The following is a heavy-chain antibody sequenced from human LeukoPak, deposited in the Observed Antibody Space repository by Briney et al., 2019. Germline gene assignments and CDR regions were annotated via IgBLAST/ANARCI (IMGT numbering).Heavy chain of an antibody. CDR1: GGSISSSSYY. CDR3: ARASNWFDP. Sequence: SETLSLTCTVSGGSISSSSYYWGWIRQPPGKGLEWIGSIYYSGSTYYNPSLKSRVTISVDTSKNQFSLKLSSVTAADTAVYYCARASNWFDPWGQGTLVTVSS. V-gene: IGHV4-39*07. J-gene: IGHJ5*02. CDR2: IYYSGST.